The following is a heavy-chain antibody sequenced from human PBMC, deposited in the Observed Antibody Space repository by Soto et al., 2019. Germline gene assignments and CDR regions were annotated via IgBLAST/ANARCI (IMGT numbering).Heavy chain of an antibody. J-gene: IGHJ4*02. CDR2: IFHCVTA. Sequence: SETLSLTVAVSCVSLTSCNWFTWVRHSPQRLLYYIGEIFHCVTATYYRSFDRGGAMSVDTSRNHFSLKLTSVTAADTAVYFCARLVYDTRLNYMYFDFWGPGTMVTVSS. D-gene: IGHD3-10*01. CDR3: ARLVYDTRLNYMYFDF. CDR1: CVSLTSCNW. V-gene: IGHV4-4*02.